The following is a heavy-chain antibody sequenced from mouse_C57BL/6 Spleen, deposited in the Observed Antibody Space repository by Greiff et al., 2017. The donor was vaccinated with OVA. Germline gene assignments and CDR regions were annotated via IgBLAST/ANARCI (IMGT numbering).Heavy chain of an antibody. CDR3: ARWVYRNYERDY. D-gene: IGHD2-1*01. V-gene: IGHV1-26*01. Sequence: EVQLQQSGPELVKPGASVKISCKASLYTFTDYYMNWVKQSHGKSLEWIGDINPNNGGTSYNQKFKGKATLTVDKSSSTAYMELRSLTSEDSEVYVCARWVYRNYERDYWGQGTSVTVSA. J-gene: IGHJ4*01. CDR1: LYTFTDYY. CDR2: INPNNGGT.